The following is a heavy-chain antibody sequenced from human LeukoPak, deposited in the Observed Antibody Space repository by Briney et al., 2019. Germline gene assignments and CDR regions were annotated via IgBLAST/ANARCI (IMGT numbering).Heavy chain of an antibody. Sequence: GGSLRLSCEASGFTFDDYGMHWVRQAPGKGLERVSTISWNSASVGYVDSVKGRSTISRDNAKKTPYLQMNSLRPEDTALYYCAKDYGYSSSWYDYWGQGTLVAVSS. J-gene: IGHJ4*02. V-gene: IGHV3-9*01. CDR3: AKDYGYSSSWYDY. D-gene: IGHD6-13*01. CDR2: ISWNSASV. CDR1: GFTFDDYG.